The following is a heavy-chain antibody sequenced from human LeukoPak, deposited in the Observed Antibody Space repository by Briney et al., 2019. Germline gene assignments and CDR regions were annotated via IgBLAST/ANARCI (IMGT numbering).Heavy chain of an antibody. D-gene: IGHD6-19*01. V-gene: IGHV4-4*07. J-gene: IGHJ4*02. CDR1: GGSISGYY. CDR2: MHTSGST. CDR3: ARDGGSGWYGY. Sequence: SETLSLTCTVSGGSISGYYWSWIRQPAGKGLEWIGRMHTSGSTNYSLSLKSRVTMSVDTSKNQFSLKLSSVTAADTAVYYCARDGGSGWYGYWGQGTLVTVSS.